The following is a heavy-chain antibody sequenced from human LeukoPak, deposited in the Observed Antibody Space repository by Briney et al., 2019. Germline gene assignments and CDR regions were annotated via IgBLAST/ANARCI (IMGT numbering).Heavy chain of an antibody. Sequence: GASVKVSCKASGYTFTSYDINWVRQATGQGLEWMGWMNPNSGNTGYAQKFQGRVTMTRNTSISTAYMELSSLRSEDTAVYYCATDLNVRSTSLYFQHWGQGTLVTVSS. J-gene: IGHJ1*01. CDR3: ATDLNVRSTSLYFQH. V-gene: IGHV1-8*01. CDR1: GYTFTSYD. D-gene: IGHD2-2*01. CDR2: MNPNSGNT.